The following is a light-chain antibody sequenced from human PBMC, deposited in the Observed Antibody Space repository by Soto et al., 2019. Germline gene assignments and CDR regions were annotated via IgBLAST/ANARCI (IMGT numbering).Light chain of an antibody. Sequence: DIVMTQSPDSLAVSLGERATINCKSSQSVLYSTNNKNYLAWYQQKPGQPPKLLIYWAATRESGVPARFSGSGSGTDFTLTISSLQAEDVAVYYCQQYYITPLTFGGGTKVEIK. CDR1: QSVLYSTNNKNY. J-gene: IGKJ4*01. V-gene: IGKV4-1*01. CDR3: QQYYITPLT. CDR2: WAA.